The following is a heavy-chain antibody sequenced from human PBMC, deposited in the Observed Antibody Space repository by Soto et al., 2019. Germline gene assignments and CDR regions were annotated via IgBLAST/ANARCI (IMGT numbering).Heavy chain of an antibody. CDR2: IYYSGST. Sequence: QVQLQESGPGLVKPSETLSLTCTVSGGSISSYYWSWIRQPPGKGLEWIGYIYYSGSTNYNPSLKSRVTISVDTSKNQFSLKLSSVTAAVTAVYYCARDGHGGWFDPWGQGTLVTVSS. V-gene: IGHV4-59*01. CDR3: ARDGHGGWFDP. J-gene: IGHJ5*02. CDR1: GGSISSYY.